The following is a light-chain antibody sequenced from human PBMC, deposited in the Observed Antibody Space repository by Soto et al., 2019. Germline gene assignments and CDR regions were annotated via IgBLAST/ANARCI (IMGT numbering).Light chain of an antibody. V-gene: IGLV1-40*01. J-gene: IGLJ1*01. CDR1: SSNIGSNT. CDR3: QSYDISLHNYV. CDR2: GDN. Sequence: QSVLTQPPSASGTPGQRVTISCSGSSSNIGSNTVHWYQHLPGAAPKLLIYGDNNRPSGVPDRFSGSKSGTSASLAITSLQAEDEADYYCQSYDISLHNYVFGTGTKVTV.